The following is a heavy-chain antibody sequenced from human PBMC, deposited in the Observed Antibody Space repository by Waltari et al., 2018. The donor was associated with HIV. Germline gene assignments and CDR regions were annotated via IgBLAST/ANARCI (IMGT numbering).Heavy chain of an antibody. D-gene: IGHD2-2*01. V-gene: IGHV4-38-2*01. Sequence: QVQLQESGPGLLKPSETLSLTCVVPGYSIRSDYNWGWVRPPPGKGLEWIGSVYHSGSTLHNPSLNSRVTISIDTSKSQFSLKLSSVTAADTAVYYCARAGVVPALFDLWGRGTLVTVSS. CDR3: ARAGVVPALFDL. CDR2: VYHSGST. J-gene: IGHJ2*01. CDR1: GYSIRSDYN.